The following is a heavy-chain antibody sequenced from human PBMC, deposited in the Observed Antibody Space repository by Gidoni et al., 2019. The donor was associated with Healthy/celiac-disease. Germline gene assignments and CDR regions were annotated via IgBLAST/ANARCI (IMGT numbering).Heavy chain of an antibody. V-gene: IGHV3-9*01. CDR1: GFTFDAYA. CDR3: AKDISPHIAAAGDRYYYYGMDV. D-gene: IGHD6-13*01. CDR2: ISWNSGSI. J-gene: IGHJ6*02. Sequence: EVQLVESGGGLVQPGRSLRLSCAASGFTFDAYAMHWVRQAPGKGLEGVSGISWNSGSIGYADAVKGRVTISRDNAKNSLYLQMNSLRAEDTALYYCAKDISPHIAAAGDRYYYYGMDVWGQGTTVTVSS.